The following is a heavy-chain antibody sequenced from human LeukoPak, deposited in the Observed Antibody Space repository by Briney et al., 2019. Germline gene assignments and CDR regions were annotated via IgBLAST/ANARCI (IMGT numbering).Heavy chain of an antibody. Sequence: GGSLRLSCAASGFTFSTCSMNWVRQAPGKGLEWVSYISSSRSTIYYADSVKGRFTISRDNSKNSLYLQMNTLRDEDTAVYYCARDSQDYSNYYYYYYGMDVWGQGTTVTVSS. V-gene: IGHV3-48*02. CDR1: GFTFSTCS. CDR3: ARDSQDYSNYYYYYYGMDV. D-gene: IGHD4-11*01. J-gene: IGHJ6*02. CDR2: ISSSRSTI.